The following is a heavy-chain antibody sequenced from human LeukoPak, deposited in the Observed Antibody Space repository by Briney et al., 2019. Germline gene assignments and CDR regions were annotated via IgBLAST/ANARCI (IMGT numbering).Heavy chain of an antibody. CDR2: IYYSGST. V-gene: IGHV4-59*12. J-gene: IGHJ3*02. Sequence: SETLSLTCTVSGGSISSYYWSWIRQPPGKGLEWIGYIYYSGSTNYNPSLKSRVTMSVDTSKNQFSLKLSSVTAADTAVYYCAREDPPLGPIGDAFDIWGQGTMVTVSS. CDR3: AREDPPLGPIGDAFDI. D-gene: IGHD3-10*01. CDR1: GGSISSYY.